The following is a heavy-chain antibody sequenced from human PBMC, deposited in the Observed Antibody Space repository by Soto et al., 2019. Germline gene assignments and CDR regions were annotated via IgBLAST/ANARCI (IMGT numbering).Heavy chain of an antibody. CDR2: IYYSGST. J-gene: IGHJ5*02. V-gene: IGHV4-59*01. D-gene: IGHD2-2*01. Sequence: LSLTCTVSGGSISSYYWSWIRQPPGKGLEWIGYIYYSGSTNYNPSLKSRVTISVDTSKNQFSLKLSSVTAADTAVYYCARARSLGYCSSTSCPNWFDPWGQGTLVTVSS. CDR1: GGSISSYY. CDR3: ARARSLGYCSSTSCPNWFDP.